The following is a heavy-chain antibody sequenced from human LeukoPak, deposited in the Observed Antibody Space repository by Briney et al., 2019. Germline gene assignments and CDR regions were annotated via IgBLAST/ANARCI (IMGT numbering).Heavy chain of an antibody. V-gene: IGHV1-18*01. CDR1: GYTFTSYG. CDR3: ARGCSSTSCYSNWFDP. D-gene: IGHD2-2*01. J-gene: IGHJ5*02. CDR2: ISAYNGNT. Sequence: ASVKVSCKASGYTFTSYGISWVRQAPGQGLEWMGWISAYNGNTNYAQKLQGRVTMTTDTSTSTAYMELSRLRSDDTAVYYCARGCSSTSCYSNWFDPWGQGTLVTVSS.